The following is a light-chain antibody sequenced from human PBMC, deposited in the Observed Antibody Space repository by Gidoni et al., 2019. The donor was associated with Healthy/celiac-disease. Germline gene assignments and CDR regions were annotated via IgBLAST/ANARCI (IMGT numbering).Light chain of an antibody. CDR1: QSVSGN. CDR3: QQYNNWPGT. Sequence: EIVMTQSPATLSVSPGERATLSCRASQSVSGNLAWYQQKPGQAPRLLIYGASTRATGIPARFSGSGSGTEFTLTISSLQSEDFAVYYCQQYNNWPGTFGQXTKVEIK. V-gene: IGKV3-15*01. CDR2: GAS. J-gene: IGKJ1*01.